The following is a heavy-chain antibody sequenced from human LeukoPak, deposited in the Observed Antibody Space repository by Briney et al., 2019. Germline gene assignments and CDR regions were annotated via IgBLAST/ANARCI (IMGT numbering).Heavy chain of an antibody. J-gene: IGHJ4*02. CDR2: LDPENGEI. Sequence: ASVKVFCKVSGDTLTELFTHWVRQAPGKGLEWMGGLDPENGEIIYAQKFHGRFTLTEDTSTDTAYMEVTNLRSEDTAVYYCATGGPWDLLRYWGQGTLVTVSS. D-gene: IGHD3-9*01. V-gene: IGHV1-24*01. CDR3: ATGGPWDLLRY. CDR1: GDTLTELF.